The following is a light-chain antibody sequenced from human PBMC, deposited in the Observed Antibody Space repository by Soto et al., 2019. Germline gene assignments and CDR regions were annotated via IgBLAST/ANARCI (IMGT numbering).Light chain of an antibody. CDR2: GNT. J-gene: IGLJ1*01. CDR1: SSDVGGYDY. Sequence: QSALTQPASVSGSPGQSITISCTGTSSDVGGYDYVSWYQQYPGTAPKLLIYGNTNRPSGVPDRFSGSKSGTSASLAITGLQAEDEADYYCQSSDTSLSSPYVFGTGTKVTVL. V-gene: IGLV2-14*03. CDR3: QSSDTSLSSPYV.